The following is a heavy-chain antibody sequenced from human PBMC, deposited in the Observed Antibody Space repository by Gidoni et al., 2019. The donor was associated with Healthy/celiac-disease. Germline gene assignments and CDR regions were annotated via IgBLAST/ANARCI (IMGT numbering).Heavy chain of an antibody. CDR3: ARGRERAFDI. Sequence: EVQLVESGGGLVKPGGSLRLSCAASGFTFSRYSMNWVRQAPGKGLEWVSSIRSSSSYIYYADSVKGRFTISRDNAKNSLYLQMNSLRAEDTAVYYCARGRERAFDIWGQGTMVTVSS. J-gene: IGHJ3*02. CDR2: IRSSSSYI. CDR1: GFTFSRYS. V-gene: IGHV3-21*01. D-gene: IGHD1-26*01.